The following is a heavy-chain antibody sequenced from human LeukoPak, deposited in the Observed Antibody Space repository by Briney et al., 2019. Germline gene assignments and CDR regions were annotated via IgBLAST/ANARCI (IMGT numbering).Heavy chain of an antibody. Sequence: GGSLKLSCPPYAFTLGGISMQWVSQASGKGLEWVDRIRSKANSYATTYGASVKGRFTISRDDSKNTAYLQMNSLKAEDTAVYYCTITAGGQGGDYWGQGTLVTVSS. CDR1: AFTLGGIS. CDR2: IRSKANSYAT. V-gene: IGHV3-73*01. CDR3: TITAGGQGGDY. D-gene: IGHD1-14*01. J-gene: IGHJ4*02.